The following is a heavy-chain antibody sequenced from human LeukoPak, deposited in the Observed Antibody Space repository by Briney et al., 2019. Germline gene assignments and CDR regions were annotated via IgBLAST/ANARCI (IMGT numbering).Heavy chain of an antibody. CDR2: IKQDGSEK. V-gene: IGHV3-7*03. J-gene: IGHJ4*02. CDR3: SKGPAGYIDY. Sequence: GGPLRLSCAASGFTFSSCLMSWVRQAPGKGLDWVAYIKQDGSEKYHEDSLKGRFTISRDNAKNSLYLPLTSLSADVTAMYYCSKGPAGYIDYWGQGTLVTVSS. CDR1: GFTFSSCL.